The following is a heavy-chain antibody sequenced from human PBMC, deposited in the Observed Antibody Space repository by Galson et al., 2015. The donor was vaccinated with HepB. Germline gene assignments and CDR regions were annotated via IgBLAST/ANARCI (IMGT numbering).Heavy chain of an antibody. V-gene: IGHV3-74*01. Sequence: SLRLSCAASGFTFSSYWMHWVRQAPGKGLVWVSRINSDGSSTSYADSVKGRFTISRDNAKNTLYLQMNSLRAEDTAVYYCARVRRDGYNYSFDYWGQGTLVTVSS. CDR3: ARVRRDGYNYSFDY. CDR1: GFTFSSYW. J-gene: IGHJ4*02. CDR2: INSDGSST. D-gene: IGHD5-24*01.